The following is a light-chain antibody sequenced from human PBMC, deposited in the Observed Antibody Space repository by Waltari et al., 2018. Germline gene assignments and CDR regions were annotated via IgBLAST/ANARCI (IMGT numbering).Light chain of an antibody. J-gene: IGKJ4*01. CDR2: GAS. CDR3: QQYNNWPLT. CDR1: QSVSSN. V-gene: IGKV3D-15*01. Sequence: EIVMTQSPATLSVSPGERATLSCRASQSVSSNLAWYQQKPGQPPRPLIYGASIRATGIPARFSGSGSGTEFTLTISSLQSEDFAVYYCQQYNNWPLTFGGGTKVEIK.